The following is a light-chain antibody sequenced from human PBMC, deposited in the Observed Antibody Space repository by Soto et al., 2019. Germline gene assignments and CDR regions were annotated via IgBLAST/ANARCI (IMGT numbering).Light chain of an antibody. CDR1: QSVGSY. Sequence: EIVLTQSPATLSLSPGDRVTLSYRASQSVGSYLAWYQHKPGQAPRLLIYGASNRATGIPARFSGSGSGTDFTLTISSLEPEDFAVYFCQNRNNWPPDATFGQGTRLEIK. J-gene: IGKJ2*01. CDR2: GAS. V-gene: IGKV3-11*01. CDR3: QNRNNWPPDAT.